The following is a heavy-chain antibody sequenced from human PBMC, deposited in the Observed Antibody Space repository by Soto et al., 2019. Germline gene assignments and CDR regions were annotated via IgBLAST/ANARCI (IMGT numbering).Heavy chain of an antibody. CDR2: ISGSGGST. CDR1: GFTFSSYA. CDR3: ATFYYYDSSGYYYPLYYYYYGMDV. J-gene: IGHJ6*02. D-gene: IGHD3-22*01. V-gene: IGHV3-23*01. Sequence: LRLSCAASGFTFSSYAMSWVRQAPGKGLEWVSAISGSGGSTYYADSVKGRFTISRDNSKNTLYLQMNSLRAEDTAVYYCATFYYYDSSGYYYPLYYYYYGMDVWGQVTTVTVSS.